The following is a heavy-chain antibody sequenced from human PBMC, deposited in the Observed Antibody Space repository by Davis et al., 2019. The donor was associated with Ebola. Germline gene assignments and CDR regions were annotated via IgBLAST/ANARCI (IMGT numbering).Heavy chain of an antibody. J-gene: IGHJ5*02. D-gene: IGHD4-17*01. CDR3: ARGDYGDYVGYWFDP. Sequence: SETLSLTCTVSGGSISSGDYYWSWIRQPPGKGLEWIGYIYYSGSTYYHPSLKSRVTISVDTSKNQFSLQLSSVTAADTAVYYCARGDYGDYVGYWFDPWGQGTLVTVSS. CDR2: IYYSGST. V-gene: IGHV4-30-4*01. CDR1: GGSISSGDYY.